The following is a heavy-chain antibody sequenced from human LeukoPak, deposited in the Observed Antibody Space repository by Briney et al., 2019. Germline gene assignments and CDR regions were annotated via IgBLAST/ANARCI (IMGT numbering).Heavy chain of an antibody. Sequence: EGSLRLSCAASGFTFTSYSMNWVRQAPGKGLEWVSSISSNSSYIYYADSVKGRLTISRDNAKDSLYLQMNSLRAEDTGVYYCSRDNCAFWGSYWVCSYGMDVWGEGTTVTVSS. V-gene: IGHV3-21*01. CDR3: SRDNCAFWGSYWVCSYGMDV. D-gene: IGHD3-16*01. CDR1: GFTFTSYS. CDR2: ISSNSSYI. J-gene: IGHJ6*04.